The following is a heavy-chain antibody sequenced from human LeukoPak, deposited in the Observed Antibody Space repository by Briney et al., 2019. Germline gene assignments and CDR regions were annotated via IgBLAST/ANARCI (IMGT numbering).Heavy chain of an antibody. CDR3: TTVGYYYGSGSFAD. CDR1: GFTFSSYE. D-gene: IGHD3-10*01. CDR2: IKSNSDGGTT. Sequence: PGGSLRLSCAASGFTFSSYEMNWVRQAPGKGLEWVGRIKSNSDGGTTDYAAPVKGRFTISRDDSKNTLYLQMNSLKTEDTGVYYCTTVGYYYGSGSFADWGQGTLVTVSS. V-gene: IGHV3-15*01. J-gene: IGHJ4*02.